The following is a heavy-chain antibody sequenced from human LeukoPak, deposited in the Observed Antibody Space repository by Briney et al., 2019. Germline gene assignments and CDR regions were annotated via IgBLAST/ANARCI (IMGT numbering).Heavy chain of an antibody. CDR1: GYALTGYY. D-gene: IGHD2-15*01. CDR2: INPNSGGT. V-gene: IGHV1-2*02. J-gene: IGHJ4*02. Sequence: ASVKVSCKASGYALTGYYMHWVRQAPGQGLEWMGWINPNSGGTNYAQKFQGRVTMTRDTSISTAYLELSRLRSDDTAVYYCARVRGFAVVVAATFTFDYWGQGTLVTVSS. CDR3: ARVRGFAVVVAATFTFDY.